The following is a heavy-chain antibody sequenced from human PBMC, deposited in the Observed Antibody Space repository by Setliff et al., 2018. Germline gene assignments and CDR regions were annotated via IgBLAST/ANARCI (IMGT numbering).Heavy chain of an antibody. Sequence: SETLSLTCIVAGDSISNTGYYWGWIRQPPGKGLEWIGRIYNSGTTNYNPSLKSRVTISADTSNNSFSLNLFSVTAADTAVYYCAGRDYSGGDSWGHGTLVNVSS. D-gene: IGHD4-4*01. V-gene: IGHV4-39*02. CDR1: GDSISNTGYY. CDR2: IYNSGTT. J-gene: IGHJ5*01. CDR3: AGRDYSGGDS.